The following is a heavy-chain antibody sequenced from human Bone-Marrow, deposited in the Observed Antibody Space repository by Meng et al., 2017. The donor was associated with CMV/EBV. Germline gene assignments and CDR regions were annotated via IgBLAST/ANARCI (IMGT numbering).Heavy chain of an antibody. J-gene: IGHJ5*02. CDR1: GYTFTSYG. V-gene: IGHV1-2*02. D-gene: IGHD1-20*01. Sequence: ASVKVSCKASGYTFTSYGISWVRQAPGQGLEWMGWINPNSGDTNYAQQFQGRVTLTRDTSINTAYMELTRLRSDDTAVYYCARTGNWNYVNWFDPWGQGTLVTVSS. CDR2: INPNSGDT. CDR3: ARTGNWNYVNWFDP.